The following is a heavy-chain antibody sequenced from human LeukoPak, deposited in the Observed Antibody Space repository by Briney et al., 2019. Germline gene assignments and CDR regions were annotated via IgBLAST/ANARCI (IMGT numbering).Heavy chain of an antibody. CDR3: ARGGGYSSSWYGGDFDY. D-gene: IGHD6-13*01. CDR1: GGSFSGYY. CDR2: INHSGST. Sequence: SETLSLTCAVYGGSFSGYYWSWIRQPPGKGLEWTGEINHSGSTNYNPSLKSRVTISVDTSKNQFSLKLSSVTAADTAVYYCARGGGYSSSWYGGDFDYWGQGTLVTVSS. V-gene: IGHV4-34*01. J-gene: IGHJ4*02.